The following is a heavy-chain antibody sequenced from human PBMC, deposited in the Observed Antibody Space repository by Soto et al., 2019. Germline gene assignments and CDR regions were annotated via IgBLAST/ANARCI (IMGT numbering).Heavy chain of an antibody. CDR1: GYTFTSYG. Sequence: QVPLVQSGAEVKKPGASVKVSCKASGYTFTSYGISWVRQAPGQGLEWMGWISAYNGNTNYAQKLQGRVTMTTDTSTSTAYMELRSLRSDDTAVYYCARDHLGYCSGGSCYRRDWFDPWGQGTLVTVSS. D-gene: IGHD2-15*01. V-gene: IGHV1-18*01. CDR2: ISAYNGNT. J-gene: IGHJ5*02. CDR3: ARDHLGYCSGGSCYRRDWFDP.